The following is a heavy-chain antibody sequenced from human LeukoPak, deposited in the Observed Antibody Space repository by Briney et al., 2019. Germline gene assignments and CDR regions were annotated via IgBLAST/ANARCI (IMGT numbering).Heavy chain of an antibody. CDR3: ARHRKNSGSYWPRFDY. D-gene: IGHD1-26*01. Sequence: PSQTLSLTCTVSGGSISSDDYYWSWIRQPPGTGLEWIGYIYFSGTTYYNPSLKSRVTISIDTSKNQFSLKLSSVTAADRAVYYCARHRKNSGSYWPRFDYWGQGILVTVSS. J-gene: IGHJ4*02. V-gene: IGHV4-30-4*01. CDR1: GGSISSDDYY. CDR2: IYFSGTT.